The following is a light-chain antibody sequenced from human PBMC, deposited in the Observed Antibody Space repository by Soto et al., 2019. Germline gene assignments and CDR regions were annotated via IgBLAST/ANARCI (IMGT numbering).Light chain of an antibody. CDR1: QSVSSN. CDR3: QQYNIWPPYT. V-gene: IGKV3-15*01. Sequence: EIVMTQSPATLSVSPGERATLSCRASQSVSSNLAWYQQKPGQAPRLLIYGASTRATGIPARFSGSGSGTDVTLTISSLQSEDFAVYYCQQYNIWPPYTFGQGTKLEIK. CDR2: GAS. J-gene: IGKJ2*01.